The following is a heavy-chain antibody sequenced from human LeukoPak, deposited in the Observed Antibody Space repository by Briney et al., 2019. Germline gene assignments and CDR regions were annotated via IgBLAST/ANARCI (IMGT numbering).Heavy chain of an antibody. V-gene: IGHV3-21*01. CDR1: GFTFSSYS. D-gene: IGHD6-19*01. CDR3: ARVIAVAGTPD. CDR2: ISSSSSYI. Sequence: GSLRLSCAASGFTFSSYSMNWVRQAPGKGLEWVSSISSSSSYIYYADSVKGRFTISRDNAKNSLYLQMNSLRAEDTAVYYCARVIAVAGTPDWGQGTLVTVSS. J-gene: IGHJ1*01.